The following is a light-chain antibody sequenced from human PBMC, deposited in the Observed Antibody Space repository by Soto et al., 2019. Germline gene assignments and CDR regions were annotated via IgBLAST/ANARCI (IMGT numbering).Light chain of an antibody. CDR1: SSDIGAYNF. Sequence: TQAASVNGVPGQAITISYTRNSSDIGAYNFVSWCQQHPGKAPKLMLYDVNIRPSGVSNRFSGSKSGNTASLTISGLQAEDEADYYCTSWTTSTTMIFGGGTKVTVL. J-gene: IGLJ2*01. CDR3: TSWTTSTTMI. V-gene: IGLV2-14*03. CDR2: DVN.